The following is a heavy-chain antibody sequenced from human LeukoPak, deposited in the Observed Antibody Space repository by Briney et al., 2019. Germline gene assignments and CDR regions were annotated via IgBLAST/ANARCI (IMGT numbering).Heavy chain of an antibody. CDR3: ARDGIAVVGAFDI. CDR1: GFTFSSYW. Sequence: GGSLRLSCAASGFTFSSYWMSWVRQAPGKGLEWVANIKQDGSEKYYADSVKGRFTISRDNAKNSLYLQMNSLRAEDTAVYYCARDGIAVVGAFDIWGQGTMVTVSS. D-gene: IGHD6-19*01. CDR2: IKQDGSEK. J-gene: IGHJ3*02. V-gene: IGHV3-7*01.